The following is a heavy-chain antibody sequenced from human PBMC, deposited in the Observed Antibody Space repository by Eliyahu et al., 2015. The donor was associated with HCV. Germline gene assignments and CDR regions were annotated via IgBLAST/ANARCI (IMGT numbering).Heavy chain of an antibody. CDR1: GFAISSYS. D-gene: IGHD3-3*01. CDR3: ARDIYYAFDV. V-gene: IGHV3-74*01. Sequence: EVQMVESGGGLVQPGGSLRLSCAAXGFAISSYSMHXVRQAPGKGLVWVSRSKRDGSTTNYADSVKGRFTISRDNAKNTLYLQMNSLRAEDTAIYYCARDIYYAFDVWGQGTTVTVSS. J-gene: IGHJ6*02. CDR2: SKRDGSTT.